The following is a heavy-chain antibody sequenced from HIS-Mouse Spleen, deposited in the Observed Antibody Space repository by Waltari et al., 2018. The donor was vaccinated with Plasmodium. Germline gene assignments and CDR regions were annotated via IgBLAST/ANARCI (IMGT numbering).Heavy chain of an antibody. V-gene: IGHV4-39*07. CDR2: IYYSGST. D-gene: IGHD1-7*01. CDR1: GGSISSSRYY. CDR3: ARDRITGTSYFDY. Sequence: QLQLQESGPGLVNPSETLSLTCTVSGGSISSSRYYWGWIRQPPGTGLEWIGGIYYSGSTYYNPHLKSLVTISVDTYKNQFSLKLSSVTAADTAVYYCARDRITGTSYFDYWGQGTLVTVSS. J-gene: IGHJ4*02.